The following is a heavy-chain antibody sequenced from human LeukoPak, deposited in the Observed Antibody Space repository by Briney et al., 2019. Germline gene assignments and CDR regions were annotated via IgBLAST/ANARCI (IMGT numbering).Heavy chain of an antibody. J-gene: IGHJ4*02. Sequence: HPGGSLRLSCAASGFTFSSYAMSWVRQAPGKGLEGVANIDQDGSEQYYLDSVEGRFTISRDNDKNSLYLQMDNLRAEDTAVYYCSNGIYSSSYWGRGTLVTVSS. CDR2: IDQDGSEQ. D-gene: IGHD6-6*01. CDR1: GFTFSSYA. CDR3: SNGIYSSSY. V-gene: IGHV3-7*01.